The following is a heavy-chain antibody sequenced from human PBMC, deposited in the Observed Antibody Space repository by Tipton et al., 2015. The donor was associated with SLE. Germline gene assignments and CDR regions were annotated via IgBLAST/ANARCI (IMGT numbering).Heavy chain of an antibody. J-gene: IGHJ5*02. CDR1: GYTFTSYA. V-gene: IGHV1-3*01. Sequence: QLVQSGAEVKKPGASVKVSCKASGYTFTSYAMHWVRQDPGQRLEWMGWINAGNGNTKYSQKFQGRVTITRDTSASTAYMELSSLRSEDTAVYYCAGDGGFRDCGGGSCPPVEDWFDPWGQGTLVTVSS. CDR3: AGDGGFRDCGGGSCPPVEDWFDP. CDR2: INAGNGNT. D-gene: IGHD2-15*01.